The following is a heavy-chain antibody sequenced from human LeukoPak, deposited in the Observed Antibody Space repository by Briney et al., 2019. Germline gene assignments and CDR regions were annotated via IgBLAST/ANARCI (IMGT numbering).Heavy chain of an antibody. V-gene: IGHV4-34*01. Sequence: PSETLSLTCAVYGGSFSDYYWNWIRQAPGKGLEWIAEINHSGTTNYNPSLTSRVTISVDTAKNQFSLRLSAVTAADTAVYHCARGLRLPSRSAPAVPHVWAKGTTVTVSA. CDR3: ARGLRLPSRSAPAVPHV. D-gene: IGHD2-2*01. J-gene: IGHJ6*04. CDR2: INHSGTT. CDR1: GGSFSDYY.